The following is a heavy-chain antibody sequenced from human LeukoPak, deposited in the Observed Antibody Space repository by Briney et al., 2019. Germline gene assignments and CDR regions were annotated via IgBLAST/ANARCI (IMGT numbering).Heavy chain of an antibody. CDR1: GYTFSDSG. V-gene: IGHV1-18*01. CDR2: ISAYNGNT. CDR3: ARARRRAGSMIVSGSEYDI. D-gene: IGHD3-22*01. J-gene: IGHJ3*02. Sequence: ASVKVSCKASGYTFSDSGLTWVRQAPGQGLEWRGWISAYNGNTNYEKKLQGRLTLTTDTSTSTAYMELRSLTSDDTATYYCARARRRAGSMIVSGSEYDIWGQGTTVTVSS.